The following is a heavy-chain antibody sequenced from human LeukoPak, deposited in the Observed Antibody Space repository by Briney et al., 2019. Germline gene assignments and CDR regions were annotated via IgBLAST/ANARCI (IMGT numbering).Heavy chain of an antibody. CDR3: ARAVSFDN. V-gene: IGHV4-59*01. CDR1: GGSIRPYY. Sequence: SETLSLTCGVSGGSIRPYYWSWIRQSPGKGVEWIGYIYYSGTTNYNPSLRSRVTISVDSSKNQFSLKLNSVTAADTAIYYCARAVSFDNWGQGTLVTVSS. CDR2: IYYSGTT. D-gene: IGHD5/OR15-5a*01. J-gene: IGHJ4*02.